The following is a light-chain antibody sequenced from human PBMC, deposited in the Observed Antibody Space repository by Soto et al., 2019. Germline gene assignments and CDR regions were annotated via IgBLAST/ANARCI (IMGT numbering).Light chain of an antibody. CDR1: QSISSW. Sequence: DIQMTQSPSTLSASVGDRVTITCRASQSISSWLAWYQQKPGKAPKLLIYDASSLESGVPSRFSGSGSGTEFTLTISSLQPDDFATYYCQQYNSYSPRETVGQGTKVDIK. CDR2: DAS. V-gene: IGKV1-5*01. J-gene: IGKJ1*01. CDR3: QQYNSYSPRET.